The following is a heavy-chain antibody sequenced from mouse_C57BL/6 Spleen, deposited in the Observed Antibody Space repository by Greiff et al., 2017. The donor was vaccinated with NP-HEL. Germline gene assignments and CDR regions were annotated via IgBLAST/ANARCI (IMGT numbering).Heavy chain of an antibody. V-gene: IGHV5-4*01. D-gene: IGHD3-3*01. J-gene: IGHJ3*01. CDR3: ARDRGGTGAWFAY. Sequence: EVKLVESGGGLVKPGGSLKLSCAASGFTFSSYAMSWVRQTPEKRLEWVATISDGGSYTYYPDNVKGRFTISRDNAKNNLYLQMSHLKSEDTAMYYCARDRGGTGAWFAYWGQGTLVTVSA. CDR2: ISDGGSYT. CDR1: GFTFSSYA.